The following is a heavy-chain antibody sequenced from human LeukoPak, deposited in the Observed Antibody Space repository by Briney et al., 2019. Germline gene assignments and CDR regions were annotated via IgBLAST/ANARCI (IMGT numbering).Heavy chain of an antibody. Sequence: PGGSLGLSCAASGFTFSSYSMNWVRQAPGKGLEWVSYISTSGSTIKYADSVKGRFTISRDNAKNSLYVQMNSLRDEDTAVYYCVREDPSEYGSIDYWGQGTLVTVSP. V-gene: IGHV3-48*02. CDR1: GFTFSSYS. D-gene: IGHD3-10*01. J-gene: IGHJ4*02. CDR3: VREDPSEYGSIDY. CDR2: ISTSGSTI.